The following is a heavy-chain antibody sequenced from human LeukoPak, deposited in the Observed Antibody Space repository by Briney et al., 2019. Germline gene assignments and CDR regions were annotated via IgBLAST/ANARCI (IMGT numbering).Heavy chain of an antibody. J-gene: IGHJ6*02. V-gene: IGHV3-9*01. CDR2: ISWNSGSI. D-gene: IGHD3-16*01. CDR3: AKDIGRGGPVKQYKAGEYYYYGMDV. Sequence: PGGSLRLSCAASGFTFDDYAMHWVRQAPGKGLEWVSGISWNSGSIGYADSVEGRFTISRDNAKNSLYLQMNSLRAEDTALYYCAKDIGRGGPVKQYKAGEYYYYGMDVWGQGTTVTVSS. CDR1: GFTFDDYA.